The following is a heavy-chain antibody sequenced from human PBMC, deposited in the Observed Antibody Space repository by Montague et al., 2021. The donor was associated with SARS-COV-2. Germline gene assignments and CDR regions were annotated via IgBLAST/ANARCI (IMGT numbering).Heavy chain of an antibody. Sequence: CAISGDSVSSNSAAWNWIRQPPSKGLEWLGRTYYRSKWYNDCAVSVKSRITINPDTSKNQFSLQLSSVTPEDTAVYYCARDTRIQLWFDRDYYYGMDVWGQGTTVTVSS. J-gene: IGHJ6*02. CDR3: ARDTRIQLWFDRDYYYGMDV. CDR1: GDSVSSNSAA. CDR2: TYYRSKWYN. D-gene: IGHD5-18*01. V-gene: IGHV6-1*01.